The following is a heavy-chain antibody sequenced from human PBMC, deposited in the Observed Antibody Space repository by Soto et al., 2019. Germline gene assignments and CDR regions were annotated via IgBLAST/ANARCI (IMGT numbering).Heavy chain of an antibody. CDR1: GDSVSSNSAA. CDR3: ARDIGSGWHNRFGP. CDR2: TYYRSKWYN. Sequence: SQTLSLTCVISGDSVSSNSAAWNWIRQSPSRGLEWLGRTYYRSKWYNDYAVSVKSRIVINPDTSRNQFSLQLNDVTPDDTAVYYCARDIGSGWHNRFGPWGQGTLVTVSS. J-gene: IGHJ5*02. V-gene: IGHV6-1*01. D-gene: IGHD6-19*01.